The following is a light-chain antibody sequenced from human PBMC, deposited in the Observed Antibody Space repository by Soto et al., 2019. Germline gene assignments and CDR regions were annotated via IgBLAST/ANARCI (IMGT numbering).Light chain of an antibody. CDR3: SSFASSNTWV. CDR2: EVT. Sequence: QSALTQPPSASGSPGQSVTISCTGTSSDVGAYNYVSWYQQHAGKAPKLEIYEVTKRPSGVPDRFSGSKSANTASLTVSGLQAEDEADYYCSSFASSNTWVFGGGTKVTVL. CDR1: SSDVGAYNY. V-gene: IGLV2-8*01. J-gene: IGLJ3*02.